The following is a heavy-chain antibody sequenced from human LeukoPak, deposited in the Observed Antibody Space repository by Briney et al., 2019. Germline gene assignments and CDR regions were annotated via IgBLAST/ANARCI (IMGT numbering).Heavy chain of an antibody. V-gene: IGHV1-69*06. CDR1: GGTFSSYA. D-gene: IGHD3-9*01. CDR3: AARFYDILTGNYYYGMDV. Sequence: SVKVSCKASGGTFSSYAISWVRQAPGQGLEWMGGLIPIFGTANYAQKFQGRVTITADKSTSTAYMELSSLRSEDTAVYYCAARFYDILTGNYYYGMDVWGKGTTVTVSS. J-gene: IGHJ6*04. CDR2: LIPIFGTA.